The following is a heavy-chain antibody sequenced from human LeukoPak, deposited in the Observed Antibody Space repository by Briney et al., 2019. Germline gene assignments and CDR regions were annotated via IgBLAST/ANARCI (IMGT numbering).Heavy chain of an antibody. CDR3: ATLFFGAFFDY. V-gene: IGHV1-24*01. D-gene: IGHD3-3*01. J-gene: IGHJ4*02. Sequence: ASVKVFCKVSGYTLTQLAMHWVRQAPGKGPAWMGGFDSEDGETTYAQKFQGRVTMTEDTSTDTAYMELSSLRSEDTAVYYCATLFFGAFFDYWGQGTLVTVSS. CDR1: GYTLTQLA. CDR2: FDSEDGET.